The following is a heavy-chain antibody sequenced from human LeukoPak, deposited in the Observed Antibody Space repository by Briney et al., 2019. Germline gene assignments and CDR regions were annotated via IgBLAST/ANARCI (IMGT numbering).Heavy chain of an antibody. CDR2: IYYSGST. J-gene: IGHJ6*04. D-gene: IGHD6-19*01. Sequence: SETLSLTCTVSGGSISSSSYYWGWIRQPPGKGLEWIGSIYYSGSTHYNPSLKSRVTISVDTSKNQFSLKLSSVTAADTAVYYCARYSSGWYGSMDVWGKGTTVTVSS. V-gene: IGHV4-39*07. CDR3: ARYSSGWYGSMDV. CDR1: GGSISSSSYY.